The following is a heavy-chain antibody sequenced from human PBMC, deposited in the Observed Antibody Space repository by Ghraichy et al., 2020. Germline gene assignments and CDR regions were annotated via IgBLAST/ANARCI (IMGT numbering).Heavy chain of an antibody. CDR2: IKKDGSEK. CDR3: RFWNGDHRTVY. Sequence: GGSLRLSCVGSGFTFSSYWMTWVRQTPRKGLEWVAEIKKDGSEKKYLDSVKGRFIVSRDNAKNSVFLQMNTLRGEDTAVYYCRFWNGDHRTVYWGQGTLVTVSS. V-gene: IGHV3-7*03. J-gene: IGHJ4*02. CDR1: GFTFSSYW. D-gene: IGHD3-3*01.